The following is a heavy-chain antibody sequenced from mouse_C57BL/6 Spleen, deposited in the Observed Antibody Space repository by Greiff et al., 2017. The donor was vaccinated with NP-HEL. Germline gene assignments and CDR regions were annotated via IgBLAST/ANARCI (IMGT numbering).Heavy chain of an antibody. J-gene: IGHJ2*01. CDR2: IWTGGGT. Sequence: VQLQQSGPGLVAPSQSLSITCTVSGFSLTSYAISWVRQPPGKGLEWLGVIWTGGGTNYNSALKSRLSISKDNSKSQVFLKMNSLQTDDTARYSCARNHGNYPYYFDYWGQGTTLTVSS. CDR1: GFSLTSYA. V-gene: IGHV2-9-1*01. D-gene: IGHD2-1*01. CDR3: ARNHGNYPYYFDY.